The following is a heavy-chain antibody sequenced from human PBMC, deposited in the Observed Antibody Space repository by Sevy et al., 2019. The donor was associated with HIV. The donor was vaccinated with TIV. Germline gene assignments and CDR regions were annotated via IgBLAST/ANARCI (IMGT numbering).Heavy chain of an antibody. CDR3: AKDINRGCDGVNCYSYYYYFYGLDV. V-gene: IGHV3-9*01. J-gene: IGHJ6*02. CDR2: VSWNSRNI. D-gene: IGHD2-21*01. Sequence: GGSLRLSCAASGFPFNDHAMHWVRQVPGKGLEWVSGVSWNSRNIGYADSVKGRFTISRDNARHFLYLEMNSLTPEDTALYYCAKDINRGCDGVNCYSYYYYFYGLDVWGQGTTVTVSS. CDR1: GFPFNDHA.